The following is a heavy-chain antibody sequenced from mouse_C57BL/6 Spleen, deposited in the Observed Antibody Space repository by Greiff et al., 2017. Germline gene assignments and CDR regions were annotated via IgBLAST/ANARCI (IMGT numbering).Heavy chain of an antibody. J-gene: IGHJ2*01. D-gene: IGHD2-4*01. CDR1: GYTFTSYW. Sequence: QVQLQQPGAELVKPGASVKLSCKASGYTFTSYWMHWVKLRPGQGLEWIGMIHPNSGSTNYNEKFKSKATLTVDKSSSTAYMQRSSLTSEDSAVYYCARYDCDDYFDYWGQGTTLTVSS. CDR3: ARYDCDDYFDY. V-gene: IGHV1-64*01. CDR2: IHPNSGST.